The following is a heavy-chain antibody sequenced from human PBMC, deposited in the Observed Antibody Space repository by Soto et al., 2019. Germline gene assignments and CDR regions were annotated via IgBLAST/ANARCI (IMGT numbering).Heavy chain of an antibody. V-gene: IGHV3-23*01. J-gene: IGHJ4*02. Sequence: GESLKISCAASGFTFSSYAMSWVRQAPGKGLEWVSSISGRGGSTFYADSVKGRFTISRDNSKNTLYLQMNSLRAEDTAVYYCAKADLDYDSTGSLLDYWGQGTLVTVSS. D-gene: IGHD3-22*01. CDR3: AKADLDYDSTGSLLDY. CDR2: ISGRGGST. CDR1: GFTFSSYA.